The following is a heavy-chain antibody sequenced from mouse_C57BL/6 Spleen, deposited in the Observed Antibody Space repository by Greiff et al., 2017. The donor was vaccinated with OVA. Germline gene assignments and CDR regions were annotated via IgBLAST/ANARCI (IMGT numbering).Heavy chain of an antibody. CDR3: ARHAMDY. Sequence: VKLQESGAELVRPGASVKLSCKASGYTFTDYYINWVKQRPGQGLEWIARIYPGSGNTYYNEKFKGKATLTAEKSSSTAYMQLSSLTSEDSAVYFCARHAMDYWGQGTSVTVSS. J-gene: IGHJ4*01. V-gene: IGHV1-76*01. CDR2: IYPGSGNT. CDR1: GYTFTDYY.